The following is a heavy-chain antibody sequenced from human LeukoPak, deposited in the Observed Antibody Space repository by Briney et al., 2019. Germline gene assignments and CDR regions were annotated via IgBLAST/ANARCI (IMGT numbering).Heavy chain of an antibody. CDR3: AKGEGYNWITYWGYFDY. D-gene: IGHD1-20*01. Sequence: GGSLRLSCAASAFTFSNNDMGWVRQAPGKGLEWVSAISGSAGSTYYADSVKGRFTISRDNSKNTLYLQMNSLRVEDTALYYCAKGEGYNWITYWGYFDYWGQGTLVTVSS. J-gene: IGHJ4*02. CDR2: ISGSAGST. V-gene: IGHV3-23*01. CDR1: AFTFSNND.